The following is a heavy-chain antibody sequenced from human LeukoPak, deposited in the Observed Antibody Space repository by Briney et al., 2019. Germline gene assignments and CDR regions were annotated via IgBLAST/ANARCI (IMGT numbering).Heavy chain of an antibody. Sequence: SGTLSLTCTVSGGSISSGGYYWSWIRQHPGKGLEWIGYIYYSGSTYYNPSLKSRVTISVDTSKNQFSLKLSSVTAADTAVYYCARVALYCSGGSCYFHFDYWGQGTLVTVSS. D-gene: IGHD2-15*01. V-gene: IGHV4-31*03. CDR1: GGSISSGGYY. CDR3: ARVALYCSGGSCYFHFDY. J-gene: IGHJ4*02. CDR2: IYYSGST.